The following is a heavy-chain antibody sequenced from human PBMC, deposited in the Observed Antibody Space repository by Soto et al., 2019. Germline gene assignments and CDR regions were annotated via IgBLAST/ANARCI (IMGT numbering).Heavy chain of an antibody. V-gene: IGHV4-34*01. CDR3: ARDGPEGVNGPGIYYYMDV. J-gene: IGHJ6*03. CDR1: GGSFSGYY. D-gene: IGHD2-8*01. Sequence: SETLSLTCAVYGGSFSGYYWSWIRQPPGKGLEWIGEINHSGSTNYNPSLKSRVTISVDTSKNQFSLKLSSVTAADTAVYYCARDGPEGVNGPGIYYYMDVWGKGTTVTVSS. CDR2: INHSGST.